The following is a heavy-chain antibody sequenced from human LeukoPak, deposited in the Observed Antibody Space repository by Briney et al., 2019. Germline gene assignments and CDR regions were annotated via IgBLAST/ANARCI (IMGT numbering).Heavy chain of an antibody. V-gene: IGHV1-24*01. D-gene: IGHD3-3*01. Sequence: ASVKVSCKVSGYTLTQLSVHWVRQAPGKGLEWMGGFNVEDGEIIYAQKFQGRVTMTEDTSTDTAYMELSSLRSEDTAVYYCATNRQIMILGVVIMPAFDIWGQGTMVTVSS. CDR3: ATNRQIMILGVVIMPAFDI. CDR2: FNVEDGEI. CDR1: GYTLTQLS. J-gene: IGHJ3*02.